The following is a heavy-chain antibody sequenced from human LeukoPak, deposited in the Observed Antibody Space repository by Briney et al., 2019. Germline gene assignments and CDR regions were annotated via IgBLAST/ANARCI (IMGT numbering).Heavy chain of an antibody. CDR1: GFTFSSYS. CDR2: IGSSSSSI. D-gene: IGHD3-3*01. CDR3: ARALGLEIDY. J-gene: IGHJ4*02. Sequence: PGGSLRLSCAASGFTFSSYSMNWVRQPPGKGLEWVSHIGSSSSSIYYADSVKGRFTISRDNAKNSLYLQMNSLRDEDTAVYYCARALGLEIDYWGQGTLVTVSS. V-gene: IGHV3-48*02.